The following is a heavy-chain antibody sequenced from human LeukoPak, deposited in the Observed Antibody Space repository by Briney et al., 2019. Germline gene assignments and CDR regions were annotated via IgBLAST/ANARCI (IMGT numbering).Heavy chain of an antibody. J-gene: IGHJ4*02. Sequence: GGSLRLSCAASGFAFSNYAMSWVRQAPGKGLEWVSTISSTTGNTYSADSVKGRFTISRDNSKNTLYLQMNSLRAEDTAVYYCAKDSSGYDYWGQGTLVTVSS. CDR1: GFAFSNYA. CDR2: ISSTTGNT. CDR3: AKDSSGYDY. V-gene: IGHV3-23*01. D-gene: IGHD3-10*01.